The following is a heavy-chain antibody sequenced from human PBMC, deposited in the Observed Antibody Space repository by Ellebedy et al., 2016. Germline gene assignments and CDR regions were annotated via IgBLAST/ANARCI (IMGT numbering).Heavy chain of an antibody. J-gene: IGHJ6*02. V-gene: IGHV4-39*01. CDR2: ISNIGNS. CDR1: GASISSSSAT. CDR3: VRHSSYYYFGMDA. Sequence: SETLSLXXSVSGASISSSSATWGWIRQSPGLEWIGTISNIGNSYYNPSLKSRVSISVDTSKNQFSLKLSSVTAADTALYYCVRHSSYYYFGMDAWGLGTAVTVSS.